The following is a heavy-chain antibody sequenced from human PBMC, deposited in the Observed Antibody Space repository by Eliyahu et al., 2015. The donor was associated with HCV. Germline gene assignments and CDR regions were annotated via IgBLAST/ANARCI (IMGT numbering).Heavy chain of an antibody. CDR3: ARGLGRGSLDV. Sequence: EVQLVESGGGLVQPGGSLRLSCAASGFTFRNSWMTWVRQTPGKGLEWVANMNQAGNQKFYVDSVRGRFTVSRDNAENSMSLQMNSLKAEDTAVYYCARGLGRGSLDVWGKGTTVTVSS. J-gene: IGHJ6*04. D-gene: IGHD2-15*01. V-gene: IGHV3-7*03. CDR2: MNQAGNQK. CDR1: GFTFRNSW.